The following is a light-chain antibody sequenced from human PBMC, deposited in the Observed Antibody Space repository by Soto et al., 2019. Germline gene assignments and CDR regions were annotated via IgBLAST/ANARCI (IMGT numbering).Light chain of an antibody. V-gene: IGKV1-39*01. Sequence: DIQMTQSPSSLSASVGARVTITCRASQSISSYLNWYLQKPGKATKLLIYAASSLQSGVPSRFSGSGSWTDFTLTITSLQPEDFATYYCQQNYNTPYTFGQGTKLEIK. CDR1: QSISSY. J-gene: IGKJ2*01. CDR2: AAS. CDR3: QQNYNTPYT.